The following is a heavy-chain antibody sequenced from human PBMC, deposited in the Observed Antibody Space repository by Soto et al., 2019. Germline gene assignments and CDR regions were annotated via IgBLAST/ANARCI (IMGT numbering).Heavy chain of an antibody. CDR2: ISDTGST. CDR1: SGSISSNNW. CDR3: ASISGSLDGSESL. Sequence: QVQLQESGPGLVKPSGTLSLPCAVSSGSISSNNWCRWVRQPPGTGVEWFGEISDTGSTRYNPSLKSRVTISVDKSENQFSLKLTSVTAADTAVYYCASISGSLDGSESLWGQGTLVTVSS. J-gene: IGHJ4*02. V-gene: IGHV4-4*02. D-gene: IGHD3-10*01.